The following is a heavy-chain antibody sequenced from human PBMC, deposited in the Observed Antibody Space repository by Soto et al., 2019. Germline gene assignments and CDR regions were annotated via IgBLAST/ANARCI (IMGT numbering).Heavy chain of an antibody. CDR3: ARVGATTLHYFDS. CDR2: IEPRYSYT. CDR1: GYRFTSYW. D-gene: IGHD1-26*01. Sequence: GESLKISFQVSGYRFTSYWLTWLRHVPGKGLECLGRIEPRYSYTNYSPSFQGHVTISVDKSINTAYLQWNSLKASDTAIYYCARVGATTLHYFDSWGQGTLVTVSS. J-gene: IGHJ4*02. V-gene: IGHV5-10-1*01.